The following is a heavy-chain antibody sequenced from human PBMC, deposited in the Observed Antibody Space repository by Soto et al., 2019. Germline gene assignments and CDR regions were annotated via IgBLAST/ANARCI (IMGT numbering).Heavy chain of an antibody. Sequence: ASVKVSCKASGYTFTSYAMHWVRQAPGQRLEWMGWINAGNGNTKYSQKFQGRVTITRDTSASTAYMELSSLRSEDTAVYYCARTVGYYYGMDVWGEGTTVTVSS. J-gene: IGHJ6*04. D-gene: IGHD4-17*01. CDR2: INAGNGNT. CDR1: GYTFTSYA. V-gene: IGHV1-3*01. CDR3: ARTVGYYYGMDV.